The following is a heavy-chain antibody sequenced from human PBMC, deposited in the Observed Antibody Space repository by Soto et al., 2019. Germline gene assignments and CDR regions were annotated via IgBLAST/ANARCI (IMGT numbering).Heavy chain of an antibody. V-gene: IGHV4-39*01. CDR3: VRQGSY. Sequence: QLQLQESGPGLVKPSETLSLTCNVSGVSISDTSYYWGWIRQPPGKGLEWIGTIYFNGKTFYNPSLKSRLTISVDTSKNQISLRLTFVTAADTAVYYCVRQGSYWGQGTLVAVSS. CDR1: GVSISDTSYY. CDR2: IYFNGKT. J-gene: IGHJ4*02.